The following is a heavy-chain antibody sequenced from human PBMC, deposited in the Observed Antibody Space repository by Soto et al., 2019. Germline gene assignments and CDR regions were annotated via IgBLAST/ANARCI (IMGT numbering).Heavy chain of an antibody. Sequence: QLQLQESGSGLVKPSQTLSLTCAVSGGSISSGGYSWSWIRQPPGKGLEWIGYIYHSGSNYYHPFRQRRVARSGDRSKNQFPRKLVPVTAADPAVYYCVKGPRREAGFGILGQVTMVTVSS. D-gene: IGHD6-19*01. CDR1: GGSISSGGYS. CDR3: VKGPRREAGFGI. CDR2: IYHSGSN. J-gene: IGHJ6*01. V-gene: IGHV4-30-2*01.